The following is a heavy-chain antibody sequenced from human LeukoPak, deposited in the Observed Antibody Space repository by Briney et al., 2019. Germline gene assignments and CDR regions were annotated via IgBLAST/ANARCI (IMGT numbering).Heavy chain of an antibody. CDR1: GYTFTGYY. D-gene: IGHD3-16*01. J-gene: IGHJ5*02. Sequence: GASVKVSCKASGYTFTGYYMHWVRQAPGQGLGWVGGIIPIFGTANYAQKSQGRVTITADESTSTAYMELSSLRSEDTAVYYCARADEEYDYIWGSYNWFDPWGQGTLVTVSS. V-gene: IGHV1-69*13. CDR2: IIPIFGTA. CDR3: ARADEEYDYIWGSYNWFDP.